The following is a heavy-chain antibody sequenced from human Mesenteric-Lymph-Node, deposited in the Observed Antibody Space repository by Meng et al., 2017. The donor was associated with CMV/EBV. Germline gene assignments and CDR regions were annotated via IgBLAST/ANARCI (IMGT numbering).Heavy chain of an antibody. Sequence: GESLKISCAASGFTFSSYWMHWVRQAPGKGLVWVSRINSDGSSTSYADSVKGRFTISRDNAKNTLYLQMNSLRAEDTAVYYCAKNGEEGPDFWGQGTLVTVSS. D-gene: IGHD3-10*01. V-gene: IGHV3-74*01. J-gene: IGHJ4*02. CDR1: GFTFSSYW. CDR2: INSDGSST. CDR3: AKNGEEGPDF.